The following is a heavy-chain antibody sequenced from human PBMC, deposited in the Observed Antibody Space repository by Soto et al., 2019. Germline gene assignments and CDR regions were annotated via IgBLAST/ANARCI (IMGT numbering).Heavy chain of an antibody. V-gene: IGHV5-10-1*01. CDR1: GYSFTSYW. J-gene: IGHJ3*02. CDR2: IDPSDSYT. Sequence: GESLKISCKGSGYSFTSYWISWVRQMPGKGLEWMGRIDPSDSYTNYSPSFQGHVTISADKSISTAYLQWSSLKASDTAMYYCASPRKWLSLLGDAFDIWGQGTMVTVSS. D-gene: IGHD3-22*01. CDR3: ASPRKWLSLLGDAFDI.